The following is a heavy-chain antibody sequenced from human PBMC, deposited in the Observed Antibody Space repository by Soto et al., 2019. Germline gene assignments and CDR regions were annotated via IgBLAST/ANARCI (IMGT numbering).Heavy chain of an antibody. Sequence: SVKVSCKASGFTFTSSAMQWVRQARGQRLEWIGWIVVGSGNTNYAQKFQERVTITRDMSTSTAYMELSSLRSEDTAVYYCAARKAFDYGAFDIWGQGTMVTVSS. CDR3: AARKAFDYGAFDI. J-gene: IGHJ3*02. CDR2: IVVGSGNT. V-gene: IGHV1-58*02. CDR1: GFTFTSSA. D-gene: IGHD3-9*01.